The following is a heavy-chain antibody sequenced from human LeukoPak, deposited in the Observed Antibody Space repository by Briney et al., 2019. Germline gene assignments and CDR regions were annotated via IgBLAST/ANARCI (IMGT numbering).Heavy chain of an antibody. Sequence: GASVKVSCEASGYTFTGYYIHWVRQAPGQGLEWMGWINPNSGVTNFAQKFQGRVTMTRDTYITSAYMELTRLTSDDTAVYYCARDPIYSNYWFDPWGQGTLVTVSS. CDR2: INPNSGVT. CDR3: ARDPIYSNYWFDP. V-gene: IGHV1-2*02. J-gene: IGHJ5*02. CDR1: GYTFTGYY. D-gene: IGHD4-11*01.